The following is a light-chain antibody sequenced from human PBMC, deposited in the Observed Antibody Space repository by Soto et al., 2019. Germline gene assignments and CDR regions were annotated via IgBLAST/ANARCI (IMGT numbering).Light chain of an antibody. Sequence: DIQLTQSPSFLSASVGDRVTITCRASHGISSYLAWYQQKPVKAPKLLIYAASTLQSGVPSRFSGSGSGTEFTLTISSLQPEDFATYYCEQLNSYPLSFGGGTKVEIK. V-gene: IGKV1-9*01. CDR2: AAS. CDR1: HGISSY. CDR3: EQLNSYPLS. J-gene: IGKJ4*01.